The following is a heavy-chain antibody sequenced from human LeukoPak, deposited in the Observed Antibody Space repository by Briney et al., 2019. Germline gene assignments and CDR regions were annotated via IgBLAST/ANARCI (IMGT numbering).Heavy chain of an antibody. CDR2: IYYSGST. J-gene: IGHJ6*03. CDR3: ARDLGRYYYYMDV. V-gene: IGHV4-59*01. Sequence: PSETLSLTCTVSGGSIIGYYWTWIRQPPGKGLEWIGSIYYSGSTNYNPSLKSRVTISVDTSKNQFSLKLSSVTAADTAVYYCARDLGRYYYYMDVWGKGTTVTISS. D-gene: IGHD3-16*01. CDR1: GGSIIGYY.